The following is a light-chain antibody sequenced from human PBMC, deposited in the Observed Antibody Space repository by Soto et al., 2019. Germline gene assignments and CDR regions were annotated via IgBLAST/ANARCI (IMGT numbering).Light chain of an antibody. J-gene: IGLJ1*01. CDR2: DVS. CDR3: GSYTISSTL. CDR1: SSDVGGYNY. Sequence: LTQPASVSGSPGQSITISCTGTSSDVGGYNYVSWYQQHPGKAPKLMIYDVSNRPSGVSNRFSGSKSGNKGSLTISGLQAEDEADYYCGSYTISSTLFGTGTKVTV. V-gene: IGLV2-14*01.